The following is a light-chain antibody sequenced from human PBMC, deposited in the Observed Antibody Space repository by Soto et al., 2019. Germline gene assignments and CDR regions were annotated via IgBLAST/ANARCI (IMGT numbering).Light chain of an antibody. V-gene: IGKV3-15*01. CDR3: QPYYNWPLT. Sequence: VMKHWPAAVSGSPVDSAARCCRASQSVSSNLAWYQQKPGQTPRLLIYDTSTRATGVPTRFSGSRSGAEFTLTINSLHSEDFAAYYCQPYYNWPLTFGGGTKVDIK. CDR2: DTS. CDR1: QSVSSN. J-gene: IGKJ4*01.